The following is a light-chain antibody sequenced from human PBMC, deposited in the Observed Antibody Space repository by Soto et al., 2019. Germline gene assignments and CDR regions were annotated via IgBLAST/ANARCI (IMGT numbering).Light chain of an antibody. CDR1: SSDVGGYYS. Sequence: QSALTQPASVSGSPGQSITISCTGTSSDVGGYYSVSWYQQHPGKAPKLMIYDVTNRPSGVSNRFSGSKSGNTASLTISGLQAEDEADYYCSSYTSSSTDVFGTVTKLTVL. CDR2: DVT. CDR3: SSYTSSSTDV. V-gene: IGLV2-14*01. J-gene: IGLJ1*01.